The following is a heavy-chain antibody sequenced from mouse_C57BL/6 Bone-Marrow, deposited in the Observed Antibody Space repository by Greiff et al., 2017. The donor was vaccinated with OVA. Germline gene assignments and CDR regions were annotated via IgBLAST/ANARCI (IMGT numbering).Heavy chain of an antibody. V-gene: IGHV1-15*01. D-gene: IGHD1-1*01. CDR3: TRDHYGSSLWFAY. CDR2: IDPETGGT. Sequence: QVQLQQPGAELVRPGASVTLSCKASGYTFTGYEMHWVKQTPVHGLEWIGAIDPETGGTAYNQKFKGKAKLTADKSSSTAYMELSSLTSEDSAVYYCTRDHYGSSLWFAYWGQGTLVTVSA. CDR1: GYTFTGYE. J-gene: IGHJ3*01.